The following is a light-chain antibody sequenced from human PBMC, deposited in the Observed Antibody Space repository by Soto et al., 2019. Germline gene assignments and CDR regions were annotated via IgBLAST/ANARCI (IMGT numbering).Light chain of an antibody. CDR2: WSS. CDR3: PQTYRTPLT. V-gene: IGKV4-1*01. Sequence: DIVLTQSPDSLAVSLGERATINCKSSQSVLYSSNNKSYLAWYQQKPGQSPKLLIYWSSIRDAGVPDRFLGSGSGTDFALTISSLRAEDVAVYYCPQTYRTPLTFGQGIKVEIE. J-gene: IGKJ1*01. CDR1: QSVLYSSNNKSY.